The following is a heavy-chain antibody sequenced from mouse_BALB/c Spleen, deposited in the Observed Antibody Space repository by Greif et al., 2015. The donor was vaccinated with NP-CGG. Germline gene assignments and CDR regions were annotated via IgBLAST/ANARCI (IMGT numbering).Heavy chain of an antibody. Sequence: QVQLQQSGAELMKPGASVKISCKATGYTFSSYWIEWVKQRPGHGLEWIGEILPGSGSTNYNEKFKGKATFTADTSSNTAYIQLSSLTSEDSAVYYCAREGIYYGYENPTRFAYWGQGTLVTVSA. CDR2: ILPGSGST. CDR3: AREGIYYGYENPTRFAY. J-gene: IGHJ3*01. V-gene: IGHV1-9*01. D-gene: IGHD2-2*01. CDR1: GYTFSSYW.